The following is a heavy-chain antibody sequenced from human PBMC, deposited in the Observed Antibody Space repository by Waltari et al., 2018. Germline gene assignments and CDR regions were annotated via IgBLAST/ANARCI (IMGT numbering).Heavy chain of an antibody. CDR3: ARAPLRYFDWREYGMDV. J-gene: IGHJ6*02. D-gene: IGHD3-9*01. CDR2: ISAYNGNT. V-gene: IGHV1-18*01. Sequence: HGQGLEWMGWISAYNGNTNYAQKLQGRVTMTTDTSTSTAYMELRSLRSDDTAVYYCARAPLRYFDWREYGMDVWGQGTTVTVSS.